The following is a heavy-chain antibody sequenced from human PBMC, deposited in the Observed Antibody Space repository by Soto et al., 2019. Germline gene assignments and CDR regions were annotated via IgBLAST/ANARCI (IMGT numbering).Heavy chain of an antibody. Sequence: VASVKVSCKASGYTFTSYAMHWVRQAPGQRLEWMGWINAGNGNTKYSQKFQGRVTITRDTSASTAYMGLSSLRSEDTAVYYCARDIVVVVAATHTTNWFDPWGQGTLVSVSS. V-gene: IGHV1-3*01. D-gene: IGHD2-15*01. J-gene: IGHJ5*02. CDR1: GYTFTSYA. CDR2: INAGNGNT. CDR3: ARDIVVVVAATHTTNWFDP.